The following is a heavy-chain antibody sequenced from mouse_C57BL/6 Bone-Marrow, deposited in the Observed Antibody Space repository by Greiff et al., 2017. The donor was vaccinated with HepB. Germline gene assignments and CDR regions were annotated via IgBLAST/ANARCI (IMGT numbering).Heavy chain of an antibody. D-gene: IGHD1-1*01. CDR1: GYTFTSYW. J-gene: IGHJ1*03. CDR2: IYPGNSDT. V-gene: IGHV1-5*01. CDR3: TITTVVATGRYFDV. Sequence: VQLQQSGTVLARPGASVKMSCKTSGYTFTSYWMHWVKQRPGQGLEWIGAIYPGNSDTSYNQKFKGKAKLTAVTSASTAYMELSSLTNEDSAVYYCTITTVVATGRYFDVWGTGTTVTVSS.